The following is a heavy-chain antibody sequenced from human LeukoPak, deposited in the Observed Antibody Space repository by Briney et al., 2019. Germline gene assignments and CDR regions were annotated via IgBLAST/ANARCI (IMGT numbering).Heavy chain of an antibody. J-gene: IGHJ6*02. CDR1: VGSFSGYY. CDR2: INHSGST. Sequence: SETLSLTCAVYVGSFSGYYWSWIRQPPGKGLEWVGEINHSGSTNYNPSLKGRVTISVDTSKNQFSLKLSSVTAADTAVYYCARDPRNYYGMDVWGQGTTVTVSS. CDR3: ARDPRNYYGMDV. V-gene: IGHV4-34*01.